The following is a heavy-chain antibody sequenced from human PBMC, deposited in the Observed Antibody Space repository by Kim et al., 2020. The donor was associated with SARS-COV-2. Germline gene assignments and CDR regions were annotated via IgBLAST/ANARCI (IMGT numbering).Heavy chain of an antibody. D-gene: IGHD3-10*01. CDR1: GFTFSSYE. CDR2: ISSSGSTI. Sequence: GGSLRLSCAASGFTFSSYEMNWVRQAPGKGLEWVSYISSSGSTIYYAYSVKGRFTISRDNAKNSLYLQMNSLRAEDTAVYYCARGGGSGTKGGWFDPWGQGTLVTVSS. J-gene: IGHJ5*02. V-gene: IGHV3-48*03. CDR3: ARGGGSGTKGGWFDP.